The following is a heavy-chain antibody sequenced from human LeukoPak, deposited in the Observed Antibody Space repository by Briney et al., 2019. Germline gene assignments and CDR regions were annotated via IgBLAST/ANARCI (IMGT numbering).Heavy chain of an antibody. Sequence: GGSLRPSCEASGFAFSSYSMNWVRLAPGKGLEWVSSITSSDNMFYADSVKGRFTISRDNAKNSVYLQMNSLRAEDTAVYYCARMVDYYDNSEDCWGQGTLVTVSS. D-gene: IGHD3-22*01. J-gene: IGHJ4*02. V-gene: IGHV3-21*01. CDR2: ITSSDNM. CDR3: ARMVDYYDNSEDC. CDR1: GFAFSSYS.